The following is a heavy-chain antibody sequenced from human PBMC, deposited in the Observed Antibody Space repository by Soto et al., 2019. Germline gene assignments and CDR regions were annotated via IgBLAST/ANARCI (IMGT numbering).Heavy chain of an antibody. CDR2: IYYSGTT. CDR1: GGSMSRYF. D-gene: IGHD1-26*01. CDR3: ARGRGGTYDAFDI. V-gene: IGHV4-59*01. J-gene: IGHJ3*02. Sequence: SETLYLTCTVSGGSMSRYFWSWIRQPPGKELEWIGYIYYSGTTNYNPSLKSRVTTSLDTSKNQFSLKLVSLTAADTAFYYCARGRGGTYDAFDIWGPGTLVTGSS.